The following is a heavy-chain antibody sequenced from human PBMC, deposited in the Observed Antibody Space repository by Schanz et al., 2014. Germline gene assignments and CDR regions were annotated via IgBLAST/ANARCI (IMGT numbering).Heavy chain of an antibody. D-gene: IGHD3-10*01. Sequence: QLQLVQSGAEVKKPGSSVKVSCKLSGGTFSSYTISWMRQAPGQGLEWMGKISAYNGHTDYAQKLQGRVTLTTDTSTSTAYMELRNLRSDDTAVYYCARAKRFGDMDVWGQGTMVAVSS. V-gene: IGHV1-18*01. CDR2: ISAYNGHT. J-gene: IGHJ6*02. CDR1: GGTFSSYT. CDR3: ARAKRFGDMDV.